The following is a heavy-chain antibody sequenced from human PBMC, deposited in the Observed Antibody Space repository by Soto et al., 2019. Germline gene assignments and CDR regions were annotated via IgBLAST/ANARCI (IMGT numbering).Heavy chain of an antibody. CDR2: ISAYNGNT. V-gene: IGHV1-18*01. CDR1: GYTFTSYG. Sequence: QVQLVQSGAEVKKPGASVKVSCKASGYTFTSYGISWVRQAPGQGLEWMGWISAYNGNTNYAQKLQGRVTMTTDTSTSTAYMELRSLRSDDTAVYYCSRAGGWGWEQLVGDYYYYMDVWGKGTTVTVSS. J-gene: IGHJ6*03. D-gene: IGHD6-6*01. CDR3: SRAGGWGWEQLVGDYYYYMDV.